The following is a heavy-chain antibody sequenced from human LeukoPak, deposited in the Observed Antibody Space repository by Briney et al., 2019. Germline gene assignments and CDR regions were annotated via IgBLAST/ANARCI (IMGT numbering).Heavy chain of an antibody. CDR2: INHSGST. D-gene: IGHD2-2*02. Sequence: PSETLSLTCAVYGGSFSGYYWTWIRQPPGEGLEWIGEINHSGSTSYNPSLKTRVTISVDTSKNQFSLKLSSVTAADTAVYYCAREGGYCSSTSCYTDWFDPWGQGTLVTVSS. CDR3: AREGGYCSSTSCYTDWFDP. V-gene: IGHV4-34*01. CDR1: GGSFSGYY. J-gene: IGHJ5*02.